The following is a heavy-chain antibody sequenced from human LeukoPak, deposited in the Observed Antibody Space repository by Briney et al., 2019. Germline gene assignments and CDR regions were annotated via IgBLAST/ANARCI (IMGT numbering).Heavy chain of an antibody. CDR1: GFTFSSYS. Sequence: GGSLRLSCAASGFTFSSYSMNWVRQAPGKGLEWVSSISSSRSYIYYADSVKGRFTISRDNAKNSLYLQMTSLRAEDTAVYYCARDRIAAAGTYLDAFDIWGQGTMVTVSS. J-gene: IGHJ3*02. CDR2: ISSSRSYI. CDR3: ARDRIAAAGTYLDAFDI. V-gene: IGHV3-21*01. D-gene: IGHD6-13*01.